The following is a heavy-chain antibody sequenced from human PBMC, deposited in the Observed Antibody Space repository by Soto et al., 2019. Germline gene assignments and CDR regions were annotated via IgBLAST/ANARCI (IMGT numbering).Heavy chain of an antibody. Sequence: PGGSLRLSCAASGFTFSSYSMNWVRQAPGKGLEWVSSISSSSSYIYYADSVKGRFTISRDNAKNSLYLQMNSLRAEDTAVYYYARGTVVVEAPGWFDPSGQGTLVTVSS. V-gene: IGHV3-21*01. CDR1: GFTFSSYS. CDR2: ISSSSSYI. J-gene: IGHJ5*02. D-gene: IGHD2-15*01. CDR3: ARGTVVVEAPGWFDP.